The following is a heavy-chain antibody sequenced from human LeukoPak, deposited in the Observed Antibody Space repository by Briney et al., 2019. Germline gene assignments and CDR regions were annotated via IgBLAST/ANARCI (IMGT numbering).Heavy chain of an antibody. V-gene: IGHV1-58*01. CDR2: IVVGSGNT. Sequence: TSVKVSCKASGFTFTGAAVQWVRQARGQRPEWIGWIVVGSGNTNYAQKFQGRLTITRDKATSTTYMDLSSLRSEDTAVYYCAADQECTSARCYPYNFDAWGQGTLVTVSS. CDR3: AADQECTSARCYPYNFDA. J-gene: IGHJ5*02. D-gene: IGHD2-2*01. CDR1: GFTFTGAA.